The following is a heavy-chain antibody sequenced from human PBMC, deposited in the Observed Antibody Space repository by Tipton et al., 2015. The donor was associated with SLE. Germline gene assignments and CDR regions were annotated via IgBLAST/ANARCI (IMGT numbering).Heavy chain of an antibody. CDR2: INHSGST. V-gene: IGHV4-34*01. Sequence: TLSLTCAVYGGSFSGYYWSWIRQPPGKGLEWIGEINHSGSTNYNPSLKSRVTISVDTSKNQFSLKLTSVTAADTAVYYCATVTSSSWVRAFDYWGQGTLVTVSS. J-gene: IGHJ4*02. CDR3: ATVTSSSWVRAFDY. D-gene: IGHD6-13*01. CDR1: GGSFSGYY.